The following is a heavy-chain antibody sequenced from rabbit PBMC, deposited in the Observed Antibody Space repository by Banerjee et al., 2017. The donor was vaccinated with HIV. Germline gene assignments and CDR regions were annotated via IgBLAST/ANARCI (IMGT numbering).Heavy chain of an antibody. J-gene: IGHJ4*01. CDR2: IDPASSGST. CDR1: GFTFSIYW. V-gene: IGHV1S45*01. D-gene: IGHD4-1*01. CDR3: ARDLAGVIGWNFAL. Sequence: QEQLEESGGDLVKPEGSLTLSCKASGFTFSIYWICWVRQAPGKGLEWIACIDPASSGSTLYATWAKGRLTISKTSSTTVTLQMTSLTAADTATYLCARDLAGVIGWNFALWGPGTLVTVS.